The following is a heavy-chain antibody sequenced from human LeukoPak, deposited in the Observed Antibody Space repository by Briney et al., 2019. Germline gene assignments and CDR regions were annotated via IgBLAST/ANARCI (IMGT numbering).Heavy chain of an antibody. CDR2: ISAYNGNT. J-gene: IGHJ6*02. V-gene: IGHV1-18*01. CDR3: ARITINYDILTGYYNVIYGMDV. CDR1: GYTFTSYG. D-gene: IGHD3-9*01. Sequence: VKVSCKASGYTFTSYGISWVRQAPGQGLEWMGWISAYNGNTNYAQKLQGRVTMTTDTSTSTAYMELRSLRSDDTAVYYCARITINYDILTGYYNVIYGMDVWGQGTTVTVSS.